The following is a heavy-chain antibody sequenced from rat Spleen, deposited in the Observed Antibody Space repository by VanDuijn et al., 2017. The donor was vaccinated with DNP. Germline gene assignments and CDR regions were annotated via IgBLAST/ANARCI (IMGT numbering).Heavy chain of an antibody. D-gene: IGHD4-1*01. CDR3: ARQGRALDY. J-gene: IGHJ2*01. Sequence: EVRLVESGGGLVQHGGSLRLSCAASGFTFTDNDMAWVRQAPKKGLEWVALVSLDATRTYYRESVKGRFTISSDNAKSTLFLQMDSLKSEDTANYYCARQGRALDYWGQGVMVTVSS. CDR1: GFTFTDND. V-gene: IGHV5-7*01. CDR2: VSLDATRT.